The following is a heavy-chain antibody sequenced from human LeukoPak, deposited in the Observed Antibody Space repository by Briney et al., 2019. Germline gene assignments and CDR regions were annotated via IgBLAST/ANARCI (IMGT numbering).Heavy chain of an antibody. D-gene: IGHD6-13*01. CDR1: GGTFSSYA. CDR2: IIPIFGTA. Sequence: GASVKVSCKASGGTFSSYAISWVRQAPGQGLEWMGGIIPIFGTANYAQKFQGRVTITTDESTSTAYMELSSLRSEDTAVYYCARDHGLPYSSSWRGGFDYWGQGTLVTVSS. CDR3: ARDHGLPYSSSWRGGFDY. V-gene: IGHV1-69*05. J-gene: IGHJ4*02.